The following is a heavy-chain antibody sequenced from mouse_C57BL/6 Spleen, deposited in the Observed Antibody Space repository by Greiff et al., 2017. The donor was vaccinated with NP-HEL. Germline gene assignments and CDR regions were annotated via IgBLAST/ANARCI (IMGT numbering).Heavy chain of an antibody. Sequence: EVKLMESGGGLVQPGESLKLSCESNEYEFPSHDMSWVRKTPEKRLELVAAINSDGGSTYYPDTMERRFIISRANTKKTLYLQMSSLRSEDTALEYCARGGLGHGYFDVWGTGTTVTVSS. CDR3: ARGGLGHGYFDV. V-gene: IGHV5-2*01. CDR1: EYEFPSHD. CDR2: INSDGGST. J-gene: IGHJ1*03. D-gene: IGHD4-1*01.